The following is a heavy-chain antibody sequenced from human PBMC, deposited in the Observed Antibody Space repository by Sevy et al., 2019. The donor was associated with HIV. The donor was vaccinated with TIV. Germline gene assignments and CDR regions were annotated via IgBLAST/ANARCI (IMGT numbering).Heavy chain of an antibody. V-gene: IGHV1-2*02. CDR2: INPNSGGT. J-gene: IGHJ6*02. Sequence: ASVKVSCKASGYTFTGYYMHWVRQAPGQGLEWMGWINPNSGGTNYAQKFQGRVTMTRDTSISTAYMELSRLRSDDTAVYYCASSYYDFWSGYPTYYYYGLDVWGQRTTVTVSS. CDR1: GYTFTGYY. D-gene: IGHD3-3*01. CDR3: ASSYYDFWSGYPTYYYYGLDV.